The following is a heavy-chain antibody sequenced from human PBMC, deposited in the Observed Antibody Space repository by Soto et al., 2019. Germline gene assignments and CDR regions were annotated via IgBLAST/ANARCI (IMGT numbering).Heavy chain of an antibody. D-gene: IGHD5-12*01. CDR1: GGSISSSGYY. V-gene: IGHV4-39*01. Sequence: PSETLSLTCTVSGGSISSSGYYWGWIRQPPGKGLECVGTMYYDGSTHYNTSLKSRVTTSIDTSKNQFSLQLNSVTPEDTAVYYCARVPNPFRLKIGYEDAFDFWGQGTMVTVSS. CDR3: ARVPNPFRLKIGYEDAFDF. J-gene: IGHJ3*01. CDR2: MYYDGST.